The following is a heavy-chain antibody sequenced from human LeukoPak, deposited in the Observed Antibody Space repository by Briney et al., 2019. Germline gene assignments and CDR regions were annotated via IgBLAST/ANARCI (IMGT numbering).Heavy chain of an antibody. CDR3: AREVEGGNGMDV. Sequence: SETLSLTCTVSGGSISSSSYYWGWIRQPPGKGLEWIGSIYYSGSTYYNPSLKSRVTISVDTSKNQFSLKLSSVTAADTAVYYCAREVEGGNGMDVWGQGTTVTVSS. CDR2: IYYSGST. D-gene: IGHD2-15*01. CDR1: GGSISSSSYY. V-gene: IGHV4-39*07. J-gene: IGHJ6*02.